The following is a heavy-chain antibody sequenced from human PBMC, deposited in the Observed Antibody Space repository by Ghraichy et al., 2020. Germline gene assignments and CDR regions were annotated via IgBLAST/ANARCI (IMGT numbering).Heavy chain of an antibody. CDR1: GGSISSYY. D-gene: IGHD3-10*01. J-gene: IGHJ3*02. Sequence: SETLSLTCTVSGGSISSYYWSWIRQPPGKGLEWIGYIYYSGSTNYNPSLKSRVTISVDTSKNQFSLKLSSVTAADTAVYYCARPVLGPWAFDIWGQGTMVTVSS. CDR3: ARPVLGPWAFDI. CDR2: IYYSGST. V-gene: IGHV4-59*08.